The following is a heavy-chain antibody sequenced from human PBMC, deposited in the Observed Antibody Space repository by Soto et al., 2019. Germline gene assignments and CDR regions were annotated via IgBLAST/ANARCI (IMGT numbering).Heavy chain of an antibody. J-gene: IGHJ6*02. CDR3: AKDSSSSSHQPTYYYYGMDV. V-gene: IGHV3-30*18. CDR2: ISYDGSNK. Sequence: GGSLRLSCAASVFTFSSYGMHWVRQAPGKGLEWVAVISYDGSNKYYADSVKGRFTISRDNSKNTLYLQMNSLRAEDTAVYYCAKDSSSSSHQPTYYYYGMDVWGQGTTVTVSS. CDR1: VFTFSSYG. D-gene: IGHD6-6*01.